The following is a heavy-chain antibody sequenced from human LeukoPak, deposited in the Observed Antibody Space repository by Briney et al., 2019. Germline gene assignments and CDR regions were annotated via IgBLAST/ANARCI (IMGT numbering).Heavy chain of an antibody. D-gene: IGHD2-2*02. Sequence: SETLSLTCTVSGGSISSSSYYWGWIRQPPGKGLEWIGEINHSGSTNYNPSLKSRVTISVDTSKNQFSLKLSSVTAADTAVYYCARVLAGWNKGSSTSCYTFDYWGQGTLVTVSS. CDR3: ARVLAGWNKGSSTSCYTFDY. CDR1: GGSISSSSYY. J-gene: IGHJ4*02. V-gene: IGHV4-39*07. CDR2: INHSGST.